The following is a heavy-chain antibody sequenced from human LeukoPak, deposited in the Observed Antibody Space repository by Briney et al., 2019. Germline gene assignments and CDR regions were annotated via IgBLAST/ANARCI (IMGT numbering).Heavy chain of an antibody. CDR2: INHSGST. Sequence: PSETLSLTCAVYGGSFSGYYWSWIRQPPGQGLEWIGEINHSGSTNYNPSLKSRVTISVDTSKNQFSLKLSSVTAADTAVYYCARKPADFWSGYSNNPPDYWGQGTLVTVSS. CDR1: GGSFSGYY. CDR3: ARKPADFWSGYSNNPPDY. J-gene: IGHJ4*02. V-gene: IGHV4-34*01. D-gene: IGHD3-3*01.